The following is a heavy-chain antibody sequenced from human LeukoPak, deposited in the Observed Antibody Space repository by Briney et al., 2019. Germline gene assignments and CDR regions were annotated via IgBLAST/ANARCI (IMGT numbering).Heavy chain of an antibody. CDR1: GYTFTSYG. V-gene: IGHV1-18*04. J-gene: IGHJ5*02. CDR3: AIAYGSGFNWFDP. D-gene: IGHD3-10*01. CDR2: ISAYNGNT. Sequence: GASVKVSCKASGYTFTSYGISWVRQAPGQGLEWMGWISAYNGNTNYAQKLQGRVTMTEDTSTDTAYMELSSLRSEDTAVYYCAIAYGSGFNWFDPWGQGTLVTVSS.